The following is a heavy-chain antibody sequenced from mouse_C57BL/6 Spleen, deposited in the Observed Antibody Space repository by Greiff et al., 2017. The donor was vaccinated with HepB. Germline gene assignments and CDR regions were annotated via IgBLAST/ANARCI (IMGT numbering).Heavy chain of an antibody. CDR2: IYPRSGNT. J-gene: IGHJ4*01. CDR1: GYTFTSYG. V-gene: IGHV1-81*01. D-gene: IGHD1-1*01. Sequence: VQLQQSGAELARPGASVKLSCKASGYTFTSYGISWVKQRTGQGLEWIGEIYPRSGNTYYNEKFKGKATLTADKSTSTAYMELRSLTSEDSAVYFCAGLRITTVVKDYAMDYWGQGTSVTVSS. CDR3: AGLRITTVVKDYAMDY.